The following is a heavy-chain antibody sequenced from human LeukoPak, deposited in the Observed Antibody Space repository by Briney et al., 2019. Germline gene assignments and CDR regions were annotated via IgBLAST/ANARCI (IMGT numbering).Heavy chain of an antibody. J-gene: IGHJ4*02. CDR1: GFTFSSYG. CDR3: AKGFTYYYDSSGYPAMGY. V-gene: IGHV3-30*18. Sequence: GGSLRLSCAASGFTFSSYGMHWVRQAPGKGLEWVAVISYDGSNKYYADSVKGRFTISRDNSKNTLYLQMNSLRAEDTAVYYCAKGFTYYYDSSGYPAMGYWGQGTLVTVSS. D-gene: IGHD3-22*01. CDR2: ISYDGSNK.